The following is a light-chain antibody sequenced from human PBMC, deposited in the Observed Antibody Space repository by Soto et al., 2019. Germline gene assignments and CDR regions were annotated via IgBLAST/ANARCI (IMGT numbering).Light chain of an antibody. CDR1: ALPKQY. CDR2: KDS. V-gene: IGLV3-25*02. Sequence: SYELTQPPSVSVSPGQTARITCSGDALPKQYAYWYQQKPGQAPVLVIYKDSERPSGITERFSGSSSGTTVTLTISGVQEEDEADYYCQSADSSGTYVFGTGTKVTVL. J-gene: IGLJ1*01. CDR3: QSADSSGTYV.